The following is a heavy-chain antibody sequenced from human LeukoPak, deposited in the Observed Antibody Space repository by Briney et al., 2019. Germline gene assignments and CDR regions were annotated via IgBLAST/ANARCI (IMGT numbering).Heavy chain of an antibody. CDR2: INAGNGNT. D-gene: IGHD6-13*01. J-gene: IGHJ5*02. V-gene: IGHV1-3*01. Sequence: ASVKVSCKASGYTFTSYAMHWVRQAPGQRLEWMGWINAGNGNTKYSQKFQGRVTITRDTSASTAYMELSSLRSEDTAVYYCARRPLYPIAAAGKSWFDPWGQGTLVTVSS. CDR1: GYTFTSYA. CDR3: ARRPLYPIAAAGKSWFDP.